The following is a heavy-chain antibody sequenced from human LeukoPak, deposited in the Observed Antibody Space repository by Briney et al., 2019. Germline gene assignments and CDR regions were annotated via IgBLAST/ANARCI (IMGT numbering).Heavy chain of an antibody. D-gene: IGHD3-10*01. CDR3: ASEGPTMVRGVIRKRNYYFDY. CDR1: GFTVSSNY. V-gene: IGHV3-66*02. Sequence: GGSLRLSCAASGFTVSSNYMSWVRQAPEEGLGWDSVIYSGGSTYYADSVKGGLTISRDNPKKTLYLQMNGLRAEHTAVYYCASEGPTMVRGVIRKRNYYFDYWPRGTLVTVSS. J-gene: IGHJ4*02. CDR2: IYSGGST.